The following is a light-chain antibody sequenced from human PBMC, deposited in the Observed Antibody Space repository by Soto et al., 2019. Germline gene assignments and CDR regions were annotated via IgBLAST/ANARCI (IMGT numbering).Light chain of an antibody. CDR1: SSNIGSNI. V-gene: IGLV1-44*01. CDR3: AVWDDNLNGL. Sequence: QSVLTQPPSASGTPGQRVTISCSGSSSNIGSNIVNWYQQLPGTAPKLLIYGNDQRPSGVPDRFSGSKSGTSASLAISGLQSEDEADYYCAVWDDNLNGLFGGGTKLTVL. J-gene: IGLJ2*01. CDR2: GND.